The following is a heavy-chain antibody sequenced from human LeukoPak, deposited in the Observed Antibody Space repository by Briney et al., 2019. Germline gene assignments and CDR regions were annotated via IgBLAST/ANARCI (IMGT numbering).Heavy chain of an antibody. CDR3: ARLRQGRYNWFDP. V-gene: IGHV4-4*09. J-gene: IGHJ5*02. CDR2: IYTSGST. CDR1: GGSISSYY. Sequence: SETLSLTCTVSGGSISSYYWSWIRQPPGKGLEWIGYIYTSGSTNYNPSLKTRVTISVDTSKNQFSLKLSSVTAADTAVYYCARLRQGRYNWFDPWGQGTLVTVSS.